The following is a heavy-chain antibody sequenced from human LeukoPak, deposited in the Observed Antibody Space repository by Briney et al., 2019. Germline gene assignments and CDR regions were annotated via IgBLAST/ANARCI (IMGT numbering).Heavy chain of an antibody. CDR3: TCSKGNFDY. V-gene: IGHV3-30*03. D-gene: IGHD2-2*01. J-gene: IGHJ4*02. CDR2: IANDGINK. Sequence: GGSLRLSCAASGFTFSSYGMHWVRQAPGKGLEWVAVIANDGINKYYADSVKGRFTISRDNSKNTLYLQMNSLSAEDTAVYYCTCSKGNFDYWGQGTLVTVSS. CDR1: GFTFSSYG.